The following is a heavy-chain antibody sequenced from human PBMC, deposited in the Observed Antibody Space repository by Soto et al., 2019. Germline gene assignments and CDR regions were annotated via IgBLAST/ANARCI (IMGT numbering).Heavy chain of an antibody. D-gene: IGHD2-15*01. Sequence: GASVKVSCKTSGYKFTTYFIHWVRQAPGQGLEWMGMIHPSGDTGYAQKFRGRVTMTIDTSTTTAYMELRNLTSQDTAVYFSVRRYCTTAPCPGDFQFWGQGTLVTVSA. J-gene: IGHJ1*01. CDR3: VRRYCTTAPCPGDFQF. CDR2: IHPSGDT. CDR1: GYKFTTYF. V-gene: IGHV1-46*01.